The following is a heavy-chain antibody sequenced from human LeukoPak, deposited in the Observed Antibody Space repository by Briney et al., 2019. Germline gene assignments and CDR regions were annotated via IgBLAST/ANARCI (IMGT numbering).Heavy chain of an antibody. V-gene: IGHV3-7*01. CDR3: SRDVHDY. Sequence: GGSLRLSCAASGFTVSSYWMSWVRQAPGKGLEWVATIKEDGSDKYYVDSVKGRFSISRDNAENSLYLQMNSLRAENTAVYYCSRDVHDYWGQGTLVTVSS. J-gene: IGHJ4*02. CDR2: IKEDGSDK. D-gene: IGHD3-10*02. CDR1: GFTVSSYW.